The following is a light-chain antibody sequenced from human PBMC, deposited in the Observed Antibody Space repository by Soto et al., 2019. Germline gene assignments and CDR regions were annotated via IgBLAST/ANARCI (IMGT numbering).Light chain of an antibody. J-gene: IGLJ1*01. Sequence: QSVLTQPASVSGSPGQSITISCTGTSSDVGGYNYVSWYQQHPGKAPKLMIYEVSNRPSGVSNRFSGSKSGNTASLTISGLQTEDEADYYFISYTDRQSYLFGTGTKVTVL. CDR1: SSDVGGYNY. CDR3: ISYTDRQSYL. CDR2: EVS. V-gene: IGLV2-14*01.